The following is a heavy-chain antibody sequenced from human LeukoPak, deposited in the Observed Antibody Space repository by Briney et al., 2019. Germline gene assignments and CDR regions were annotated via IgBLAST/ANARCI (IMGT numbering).Heavy chain of an antibody. Sequence: EASVKVSCKASGYTFTSYDISWVRQAPGQGLEWMGWISAYNGNTNYVQKLQGRVTMTTDTSTSTAYMELRSLRSDDTAVYYCARDQRQGLQEYSGYDWGGYYYGMDVWGQGTTVTVSS. CDR3: ARDQRQGLQEYSGYDWGGYYYGMDV. CDR2: ISAYNGNT. J-gene: IGHJ6*02. D-gene: IGHD5-12*01. CDR1: GYTFTSYD. V-gene: IGHV1-18*01.